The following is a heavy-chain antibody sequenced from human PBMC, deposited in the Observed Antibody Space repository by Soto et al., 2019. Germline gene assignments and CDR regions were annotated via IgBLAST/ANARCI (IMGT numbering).Heavy chain of an antibody. Sequence: SETLSLTCAVSGGSISSSNWWSWVRQPPGKGLEWIGEIYHSGSTNYNPSLKSRVTISVDKSKNQFSLKLSSVTAADTAVYYCARDRRYFDWLLSGYYYYGMDVWGQGTTATVSS. CDR2: IYHSGST. CDR3: ARDRRYFDWLLSGYYYYGMDV. J-gene: IGHJ6*02. V-gene: IGHV4-4*02. CDR1: GGSISSSNW. D-gene: IGHD3-9*01.